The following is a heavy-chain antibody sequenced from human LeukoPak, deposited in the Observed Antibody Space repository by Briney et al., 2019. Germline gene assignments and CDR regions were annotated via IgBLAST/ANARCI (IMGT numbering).Heavy chain of an antibody. Sequence: TGGSLRLSCAASVFTFSSYWMSWVRQAPGKGLEWVANIKQDGSEKYYVDSVKGRFTISRDNAKNSLYLQMNSLRAEDTAVYYCARAKQWTYFDYWGQGTLVTVSS. J-gene: IGHJ4*02. CDR1: VFTFSSYW. CDR3: ARAKQWTYFDY. CDR2: IKQDGSEK. D-gene: IGHD6-19*01. V-gene: IGHV3-7*04.